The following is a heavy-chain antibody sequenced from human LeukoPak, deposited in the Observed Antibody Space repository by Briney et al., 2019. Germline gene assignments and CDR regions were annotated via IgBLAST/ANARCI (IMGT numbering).Heavy chain of an antibody. Sequence: SETPSLTSTVPGGSISSSSYYWGWIRQPPGKGLEWIGSIYYSGSTYYNPSLKSRVTISVDTSKNQFSLKLSSVTAADTAVYYCASSVDTAMVWGQGTLVTVS. CDR3: ASSVDTAMV. CDR2: IYYSGST. V-gene: IGHV4-39*01. D-gene: IGHD5-18*01. CDR1: GGSISSSSYY. J-gene: IGHJ4*02.